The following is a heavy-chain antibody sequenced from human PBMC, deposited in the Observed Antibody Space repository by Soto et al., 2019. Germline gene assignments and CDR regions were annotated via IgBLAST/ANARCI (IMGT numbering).Heavy chain of an antibody. Sequence: PGGSLRLSCAASGFTFSSYAMSWVRQAPGKGLEWVSAISGSGGSTYYADSVKGRFTISRDNSENTLYLQMNSLRAEDTAVYYCAKLRIAAAGSLGYFDYWGQGTLVTVSS. CDR2: ISGSGGST. CDR1: GFTFSSYA. D-gene: IGHD6-13*01. J-gene: IGHJ4*02. V-gene: IGHV3-23*01. CDR3: AKLRIAAAGSLGYFDY.